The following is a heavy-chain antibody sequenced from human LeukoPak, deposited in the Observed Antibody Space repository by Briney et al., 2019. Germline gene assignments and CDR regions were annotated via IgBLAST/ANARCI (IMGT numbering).Heavy chain of an antibody. CDR3: AGGVTTEWFDP. CDR2: FYTSGST. Sequence: PSDTLSLTCTVSGGSISSYYWSWIRQPAGKGLEWIGRFYTSGSTNYNPSLKSRVTMSVDTSKNQFSLNLNSVTAADTAVYYCAGGVTTEWFDPWGQGTLVTVSS. V-gene: IGHV4-4*07. J-gene: IGHJ5*02. CDR1: GGSISSYY. D-gene: IGHD2-21*02.